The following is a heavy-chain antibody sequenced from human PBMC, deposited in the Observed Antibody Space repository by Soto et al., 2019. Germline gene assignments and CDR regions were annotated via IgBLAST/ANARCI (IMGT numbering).Heavy chain of an antibody. V-gene: IGHV4-39*07. J-gene: IGHJ4*02. CDR1: GGSISSGDYY. D-gene: IGHD5-18*01. Sequence: SETLSLTCTVSGGSISSGDYYWSWIRQPPGKGLEWIGEINHSGSTNYNPSLKSRVTISVDTSKNQFSLKLSSVTAADTAVYYCARGGGYSYGYFVYWGQGTLVTVSS. CDR2: INHSGST. CDR3: ARGGGYSYGYFVY.